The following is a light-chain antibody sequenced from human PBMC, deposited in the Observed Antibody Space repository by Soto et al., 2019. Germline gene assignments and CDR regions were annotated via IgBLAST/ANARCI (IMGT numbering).Light chain of an antibody. Sequence: QLVLTQSSSASASLGSSVKLTCTLSSGHSSYIIAWHQQQPGKAPRYLMKLEGSGSYNKGSEVPDRFSGSSSGADRYLTISTLQFEDEADYYCETWDSNTHTVFGGGTKVTVL. CDR1: SGHSSYI. CDR3: ETWDSNTHTV. J-gene: IGLJ3*02. CDR2: LEGSGSY. V-gene: IGLV4-60*02.